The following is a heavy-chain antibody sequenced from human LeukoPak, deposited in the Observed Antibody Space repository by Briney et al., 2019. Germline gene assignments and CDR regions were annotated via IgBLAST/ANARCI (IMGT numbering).Heavy chain of an antibody. Sequence: SETLSLTCTVSGGSISSSSYHWGWIRQPPGKGLEWIGEIYHGGSTNYNPSLKSRVTVSVEKFKNEFSLNLTSVTAADTAMYYCVREGSDYVRFFDYWGQGTLVTVSS. CDR3: VREGSDYVRFFDY. CDR1: GGSISSSSYH. D-gene: IGHD4-17*01. V-gene: IGHV4-39*07. CDR2: IYHGGST. J-gene: IGHJ4*02.